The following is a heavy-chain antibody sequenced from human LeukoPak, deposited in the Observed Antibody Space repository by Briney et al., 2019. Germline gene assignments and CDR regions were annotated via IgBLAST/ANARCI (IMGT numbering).Heavy chain of an antibody. D-gene: IGHD4-4*01. V-gene: IGHV4-59*08. CDR1: GGSISSYY. Sequence: SETLSLTCTVSGGSISSYYWSWIRQPPGKGLEWIGYIYYSGSTNYNPSLKSRVTISVDTSKNQFSLKLSSVTDADTAVYYCARMRDTVTTFFDYWGQGTLVTVSS. CDR2: IYYSGST. CDR3: ARMRDTVTTFFDY. J-gene: IGHJ4*02.